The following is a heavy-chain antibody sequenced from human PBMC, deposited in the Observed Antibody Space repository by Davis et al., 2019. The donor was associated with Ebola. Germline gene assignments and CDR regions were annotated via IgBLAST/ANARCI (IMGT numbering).Heavy chain of an antibody. D-gene: IGHD1-26*01. CDR1: GGTFSSYA. CDR3: ARGGGSSKRTMGY. J-gene: IGHJ4*02. Sequence: SVKVSCKASGGTFSSYAISWVRQAPGQGLEWMGGIIPIFGTANYAQKFQGKVTITADKSTSTAYMELSSLRSDDPAVYYCARGGGSSKRTMGYWGQGTLVTVSS. CDR2: IIPIFGTA. V-gene: IGHV1-69*06.